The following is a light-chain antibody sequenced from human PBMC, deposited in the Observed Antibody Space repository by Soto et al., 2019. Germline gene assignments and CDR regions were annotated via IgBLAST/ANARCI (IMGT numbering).Light chain of an antibody. CDR3: QTWDTGFSVA. Sequence: QLVLTQSPSASASLGASVKLTCTLSSGHSNYAIAWHQQQPEKGPRYLMKLNSDGSHNKGDGIPDRFSGSSSGAERYLTISSLQSEDEADYRCQTWDTGFSVAFGGGTKLTVL. J-gene: IGLJ2*01. V-gene: IGLV4-69*01. CDR1: SGHSNYA. CDR2: LNSDGSH.